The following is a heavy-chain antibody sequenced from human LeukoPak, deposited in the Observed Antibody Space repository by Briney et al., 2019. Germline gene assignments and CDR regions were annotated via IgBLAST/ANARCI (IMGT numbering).Heavy chain of an antibody. CDR2: IYSGGST. D-gene: IGHD6-13*01. Sequence: GGSLRLSCAASGFTVSSNYMSWVRQAPGKGLEWVSVIYSGGSTYYADSVKGRFTISRDNSKNTLYLQMNSLRAEDTAVYYCASRIAAAVDAFDIWGQGTMVTVSS. CDR3: ASRIAAAVDAFDI. J-gene: IGHJ3*02. V-gene: IGHV3-53*01. CDR1: GFTVSSNY.